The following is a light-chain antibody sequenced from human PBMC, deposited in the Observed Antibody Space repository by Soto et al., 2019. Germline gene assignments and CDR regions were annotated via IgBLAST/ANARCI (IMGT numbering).Light chain of an antibody. CDR2: QVN. CDR1: RSDIGDSNF. Sequence: QSALTQPASVSGSPGQSVTISCTGPRSDIGDSNFISWYQHSPGKAPRLLIYQVNNRPSGVSGRFSGSKAGKTASLTISGLLDDDEDDYFCASFRSGTILVFGSGTKSPS. J-gene: IGLJ1*01. V-gene: IGLV2-14*01. CDR3: ASFRSGTILV.